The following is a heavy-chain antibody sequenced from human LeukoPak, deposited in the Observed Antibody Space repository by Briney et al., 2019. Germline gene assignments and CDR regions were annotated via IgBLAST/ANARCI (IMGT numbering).Heavy chain of an antibody. V-gene: IGHV3-48*03. CDR1: GFTFSSYE. CDR3: ARGGFQYYDKVWGTYRFAGVFDY. J-gene: IGHJ4*02. Sequence: GGSLRLSCAAFGFTFSSYEMNWVGQAPGKGLEGVSYIISSGSTIYYADSVKGRFTISRDNAKNSLYLQINSLRGEDTAMYYCARGGFQYYDKVWGTYRFAGVFDYWGQGILVTVSS. D-gene: IGHD3-16*02. CDR2: IISSGSTI.